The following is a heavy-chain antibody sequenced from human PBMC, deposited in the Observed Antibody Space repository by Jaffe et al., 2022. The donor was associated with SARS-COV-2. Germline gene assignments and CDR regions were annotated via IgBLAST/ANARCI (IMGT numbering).Heavy chain of an antibody. CDR2: IFSNDEK. V-gene: IGHV2-26*01. CDR1: GFSLSNARMG. CDR3: ARIRHDSSSWSRYYYYYMDV. D-gene: IGHD6-13*01. J-gene: IGHJ6*03. Sequence: QVTLKESGPVLVKPTETLTLTCTVSGFSLSNARMGVSWIRQPPGKALEWLAHIFSNDEKSYSTSLKSRLTISKDTSKSQVVLTMTNMDPVDTATYYCARIRHDSSSWSRYYYYYMDVWGKGTTVTVSS.